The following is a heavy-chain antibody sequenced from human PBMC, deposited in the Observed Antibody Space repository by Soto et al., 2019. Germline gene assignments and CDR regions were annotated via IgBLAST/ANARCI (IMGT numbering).Heavy chain of an antibody. V-gene: IGHV3-30-3*01. CDR2: TLYDGTNQ. J-gene: IGHJ4*02. CDR3: ARDSGRATGTSRHTFDF. CDR1: GFTFRSYA. Sequence: GGSLRLSCSASGFTFRSYAMHWVRQAPGKGLEWVAVTLYDGTNQYYADSVKGRFTISRDSSGNTLFLQMNSVTNEDTAVYFCARDSGRATGTSRHTFDFWGQGTLVTVS. D-gene: IGHD1-1*01.